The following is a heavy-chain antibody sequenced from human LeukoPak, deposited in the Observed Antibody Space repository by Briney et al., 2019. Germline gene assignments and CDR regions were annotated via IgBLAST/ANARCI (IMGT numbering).Heavy chain of an antibody. CDR3: ATYLLLVLDY. J-gene: IGHJ4*02. D-gene: IGHD2-15*01. V-gene: IGHV3-48*03. Sequence: GGSLRLSCAASGFTFSSHEMNWVRQAPGQGLEWISYISNRGSTIYYADSVKGRFTISRDNAKNSLYLQMDSLRAEDTAVYYCATYLLLVLDYWGQGTLVTVSS. CDR1: GFTFSSHE. CDR2: ISNRGSTI.